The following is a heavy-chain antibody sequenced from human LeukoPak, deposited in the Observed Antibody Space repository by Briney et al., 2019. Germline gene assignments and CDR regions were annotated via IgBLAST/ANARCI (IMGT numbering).Heavy chain of an antibody. V-gene: IGHV4-30-2*01. CDR1: GGSISSGGYS. CDR3: ARRGEREYQLLPEYPRGAFDI. CDR2: INHSGST. Sequence: SQTLSLTCAVSGGSISSGGYSWSWIRQPPGKGLEWIGEINHSGSTNYNPSLKSRVTISVDTSKNQFSLKLSSVTAADTAVYYCARRGEREYQLLPEYPRGAFDIWGQGTMVTVSS. D-gene: IGHD2-2*01. J-gene: IGHJ3*02.